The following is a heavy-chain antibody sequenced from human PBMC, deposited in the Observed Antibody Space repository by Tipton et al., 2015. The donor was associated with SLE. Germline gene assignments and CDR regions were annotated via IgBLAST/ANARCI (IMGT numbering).Heavy chain of an antibody. D-gene: IGHD3-3*01. CDR2: IIDSGRT. J-gene: IGHJ6*03. Sequence: TLSLTCAVYGGTFSGHYWTWIRQSPGKGLEWIGDIIDSGRTNYNPSLKSRVTISVDTSKNQFSLKLSSVTAADTAVYYCARVSRYYDFWSGYSPLYYYYMDVWGKGTTVTVSS. V-gene: IGHV4-34*12. CDR1: GGTFSGHY. CDR3: ARVSRYYDFWSGYSPLYYYYMDV.